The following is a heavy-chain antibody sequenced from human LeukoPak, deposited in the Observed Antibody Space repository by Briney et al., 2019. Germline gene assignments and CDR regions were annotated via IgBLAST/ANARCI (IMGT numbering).Heavy chain of an antibody. Sequence: GSLRLSCAASGFTFSDYYWSWIRQPPGKGLEWIGEFNHSGSTNHNPSLKSRVTISVDTSKNQFSLKLSSVTAADTAVYYCASISGTVTTIDYWGQGTLVTVSS. V-gene: IGHV4-34*01. CDR1: GFTFSDYY. CDR2: FNHSGST. D-gene: IGHD4-11*01. CDR3: ASISGTVTTIDY. J-gene: IGHJ4*02.